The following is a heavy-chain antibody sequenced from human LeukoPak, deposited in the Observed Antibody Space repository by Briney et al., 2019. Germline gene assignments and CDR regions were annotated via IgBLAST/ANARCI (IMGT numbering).Heavy chain of an antibody. CDR1: GFTISSYA. Sequence: GGSLRLSCAASGFTISSYAMHWVRQAPGKGLEYVSAISSNGGSTYYANSVKGRFTISRDNSKNTLYLQMNSLRAEDTAVYYCAKDPIPSGYRYYFDYWGQGTLVTVSS. V-gene: IGHV3-64*01. CDR2: ISSNGGST. J-gene: IGHJ4*02. D-gene: IGHD3-22*01. CDR3: AKDPIPSGYRYYFDY.